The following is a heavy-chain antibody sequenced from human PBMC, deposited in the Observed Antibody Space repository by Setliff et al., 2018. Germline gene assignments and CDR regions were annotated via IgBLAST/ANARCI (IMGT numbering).Heavy chain of an antibody. J-gene: IGHJ5*02. CDR1: GFSSNDYC. D-gene: IGHD3-22*01. CDR2: IKKDGGDR. CDR3: TTGLTDYDSGGYLDQ. V-gene: IGHV3-7*01. Sequence: QPGGSLRLSCAASGFSSNDYCMTWVRQAPGKGLEWVANIKKDGGDRFYVDSVKGRFTISRDNAKNSVYLQMNSLRTEDTAVYYCTTGLTDYDSGGYLDQLGQGTLVTVSS.